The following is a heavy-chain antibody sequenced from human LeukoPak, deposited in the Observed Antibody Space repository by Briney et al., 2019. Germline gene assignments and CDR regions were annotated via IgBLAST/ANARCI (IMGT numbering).Heavy chain of an antibody. CDR1: GFTFSNAW. V-gene: IGHV3-21*01. J-gene: IGHJ4*02. CDR3: ARVDSSGYYYGGVDYFDY. CDR2: ISSSSSYI. D-gene: IGHD3-22*01. Sequence: PGGSLRLSCAASGFTFSNAWMSWVRQAPGKGLEWASSISSSSSYIYYADSVKGRFTISRDNAKNSLYLQMNSLRAEDTAVYYCARVDSSGYYYGGVDYFDYWGQGTLVTVSS.